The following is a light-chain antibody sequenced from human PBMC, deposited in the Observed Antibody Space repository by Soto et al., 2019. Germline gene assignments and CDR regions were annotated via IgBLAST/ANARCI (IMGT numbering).Light chain of an antibody. Sequence: ILLTQSPGTLSLSPGERASVLCTASQRVSSRYLAWYQQKPGQAPRLLIYGASSRAIGIPDRFSGSGSGTDFTLTISRLEPEDFAVYYCQQYDNSLAWTFGQGTKVDIK. V-gene: IGKV3-20*01. CDR3: QQYDNSLAWT. J-gene: IGKJ1*01. CDR2: GAS. CDR1: QRVSSRY.